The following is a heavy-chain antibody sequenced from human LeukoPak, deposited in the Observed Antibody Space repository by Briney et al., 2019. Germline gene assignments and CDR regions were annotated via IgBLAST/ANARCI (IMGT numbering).Heavy chain of an antibody. CDR3: TRGGGYSYGSFDY. J-gene: IGHJ4*03. Sequence: PGGSLRLSCAASGFTFSSYGMHWVRQAPGKGLEGVAVISYDGSNKYYADSVKGRFTISRDNAKNTLYLQMNSLRAEDTAVNYCTRGGGYSYGSFDYWGKGTTVTVSS. CDR1: GFTFSSYG. CDR2: ISYDGSNK. D-gene: IGHD5-18*01. V-gene: IGHV3-30*03.